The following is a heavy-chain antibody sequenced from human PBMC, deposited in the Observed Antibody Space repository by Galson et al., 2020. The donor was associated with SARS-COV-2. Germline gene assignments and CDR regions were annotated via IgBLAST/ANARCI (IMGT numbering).Heavy chain of an antibody. D-gene: IGHD2-15*01. CDR3: ARHDKRIIGWFDP. V-gene: IGHV4-39*01. CDR2: IYYSGNT. Sequence: SETLSLTCTVSGGSISRSSYYWGWIRQPPGQGLEWIGSIYYSGNTYYNPSLKSRVTISVDTSKNQFSLKLSSVTAADTAVYHCARHDKRIIGWFDPWGQGTLVIVAS. J-gene: IGHJ5*02. CDR1: GGSISRSSYY.